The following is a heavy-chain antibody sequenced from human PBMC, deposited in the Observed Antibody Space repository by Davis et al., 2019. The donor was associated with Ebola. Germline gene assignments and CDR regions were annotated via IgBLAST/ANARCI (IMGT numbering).Heavy chain of an antibody. J-gene: IGHJ4*02. Sequence: SETLSLTCNVSGDSISSYYWSWIRQPPGKGLEWIGYISYSGSTNYNPSLKSRVIMSTDRSRNQFSLKLSSVTAADTAVYYCARGRPSTVTKGFYFDYWGQGTLVTVSS. CDR3: ARGRPSTVTKGFYFDY. CDR1: GDSISSYY. CDR2: ISYSGST. D-gene: IGHD4-17*01. V-gene: IGHV4-59*12.